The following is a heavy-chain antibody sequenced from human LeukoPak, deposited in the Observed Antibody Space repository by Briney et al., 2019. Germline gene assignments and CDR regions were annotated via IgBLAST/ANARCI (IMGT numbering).Heavy chain of an antibody. V-gene: IGHV5-51*01. J-gene: IGHJ4*02. CDR3: ARRVEGYCTNGVCYTDDY. Sequence: GESLKISCKGSGYSFTSYWIGWVRQMPGKGLEWMGIIYPGDSDTRYSPSFQGQVTISADKSISTAYLQWSSLKASDTAMYYCARRVEGYCTNGVCYTDDYWGQGTLVTVSS. D-gene: IGHD2-8*01. CDR1: GYSFTSYW. CDR2: IYPGDSDT.